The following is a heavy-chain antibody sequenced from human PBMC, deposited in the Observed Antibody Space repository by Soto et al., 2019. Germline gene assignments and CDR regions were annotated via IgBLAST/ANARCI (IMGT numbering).Heavy chain of an antibody. D-gene: IGHD3-3*01. CDR1: GGSISSYY. CDR2: IYYSGST. J-gene: IGHJ4*02. V-gene: IGHV4-59*01. Sequence: SETLSLTYTVSGGSISSYYWSWIRQPPGKGLEWIGYIYYSGSTNYNPSLKSRVTISVDTSKNQFSLKLSSVTAADTAVYYCAREENTNFDYWGQGTLVTVSS. CDR3: AREENTNFDY.